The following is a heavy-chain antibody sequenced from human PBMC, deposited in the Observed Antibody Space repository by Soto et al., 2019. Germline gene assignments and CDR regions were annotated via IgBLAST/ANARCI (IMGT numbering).Heavy chain of an antibody. CDR2: IIPIFGTA. Sequence: SVKVSCKASGGTFSSYAISWVRQAPGQGLEWMGGIIPIFGTANYAQKFQGRVTITADESTSTAYMELSSLRSEDTAVYYCARLTNYYDSSVDYWGQGTLVTVSS. V-gene: IGHV1-69*13. D-gene: IGHD3-22*01. J-gene: IGHJ4*02. CDR3: ARLTNYYDSSVDY. CDR1: GGTFSSYA.